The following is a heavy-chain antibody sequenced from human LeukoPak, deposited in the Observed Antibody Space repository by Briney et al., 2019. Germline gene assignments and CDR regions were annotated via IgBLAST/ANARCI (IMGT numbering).Heavy chain of an antibody. CDR1: GFVFSASY. J-gene: IGHJ5*01. Sequence: QPGGSLRLSCAASGFVFSASYMSWVRKAPGKGLEWVATIKPDGSEKYHVDSVSGRFTISRDNTNDSLFLQMNSLRVDDTAVYYCVRGGTYWTVSWGQGTLVNVS. V-gene: IGHV3-7*01. CDR3: VRGGTYWTVS. CDR2: IKPDGSEK.